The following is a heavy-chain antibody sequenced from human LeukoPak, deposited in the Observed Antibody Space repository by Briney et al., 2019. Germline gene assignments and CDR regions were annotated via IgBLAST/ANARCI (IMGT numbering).Heavy chain of an antibody. CDR1: GFTVSSNY. J-gene: IGHJ4*02. CDR3: ARGRSGDPYFDY. D-gene: IGHD2-15*01. V-gene: IGHV3-66*01. CDR2: IYSGGST. Sequence: PGGSLRLSCAASGFTVSSNYMSWVRQAPGKGLERVSVIYSGGSTYYADSVKGRFTISRDNSKNTLYLQMNSLRAEDTAVYYCARGRSGDPYFDYWGQGTLVTVSS.